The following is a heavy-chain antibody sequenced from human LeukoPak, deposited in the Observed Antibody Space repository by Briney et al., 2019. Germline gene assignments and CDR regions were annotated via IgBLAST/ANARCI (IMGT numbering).Heavy chain of an antibody. J-gene: IGHJ4*02. CDR3: ARRGYGDYFDY. CDR2: IDPSDSYT. V-gene: IGHV5-10-1*01. CDR1: GYSFTSYW. D-gene: IGHD4-17*01. Sequence: GESLKISCKGSGYSFTSYWISWVRQMPGKGLEWMGKIDPSDSYTKYNPSFQGHVTISTDKSISTAYLQWSSLKASDIAMYYCARRGYGDYFDYWGQGTLVTVSS.